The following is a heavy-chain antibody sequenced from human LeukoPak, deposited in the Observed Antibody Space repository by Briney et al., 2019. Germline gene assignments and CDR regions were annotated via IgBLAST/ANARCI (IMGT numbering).Heavy chain of an antibody. J-gene: IGHJ4*02. CDR3: AKSTGYSTTGRDFDS. D-gene: IGHD6-13*01. CDR2: IWYDGSNK. V-gene: IGHV3-33*06. CDR1: GFTFSSYG. Sequence: GGSLRLSCAASGFTFSSYGMHWVRQAPGKGLEWVAVIWYDGSNKYYADSVKGRFTISRDNSKNTLYLQMNSLRAEDTAVYYCAKSTGYSTTGRDFDSWGRGTLVTVSS.